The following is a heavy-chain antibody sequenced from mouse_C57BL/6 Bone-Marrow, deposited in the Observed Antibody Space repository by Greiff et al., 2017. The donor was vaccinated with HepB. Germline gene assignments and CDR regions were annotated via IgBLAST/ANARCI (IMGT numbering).Heavy chain of an antibody. V-gene: IGHV14-4*01. Sequence: EVQVVESGAELVRPGASVKLSCTASGFNFTDDYMHWVKQRPEQGLEWIGWIDPENGDTEYASKFQGKATITADTSSNTAYLQLSSLTSEDTAVYYCTTARYYYGSSWGQGTTLTVSS. J-gene: IGHJ2*01. CDR3: TTARYYYGSS. D-gene: IGHD1-1*01. CDR1: GFNFTDDY. CDR2: IDPENGDT.